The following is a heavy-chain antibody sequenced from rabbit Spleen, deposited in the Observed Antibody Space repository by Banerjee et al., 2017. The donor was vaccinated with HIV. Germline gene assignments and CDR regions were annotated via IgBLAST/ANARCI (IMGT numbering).Heavy chain of an antibody. CDR1: GVSFSGSSY. CDR2: IAGSSGGFT. CDR3: ARDTGSSFSTYGMDL. J-gene: IGHJ6*01. Sequence: QSLEESGGDLVKPGASLTLTCIASGVSFSGSSYMCWVRQAPGKGLEWIACIAGSSGGFTYSATWAKGRFTCSKTSSTTVTLQMTSLTVADTATYFCARDTGSSFSTYGMDLWGPGTLVTVS. D-gene: IGHD8-1*01. V-gene: IGHV1S40*01.